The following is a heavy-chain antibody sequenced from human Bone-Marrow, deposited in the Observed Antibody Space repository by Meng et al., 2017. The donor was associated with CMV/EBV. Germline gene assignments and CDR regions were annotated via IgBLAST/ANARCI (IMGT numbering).Heavy chain of an antibody. CDR3: AREEGVSSSSADPFDY. V-gene: IGHV1-2*02. D-gene: IGHD6-6*01. CDR2: INPNSGGT. CDR1: GYTFTGYY. Sequence: ASVKVSCKASGYTFTGYYMHWVRQAPGQGLEWMGWINPNSGGTNYAQKFQGRVTMTRDTSISTAYMELSRLRSDDTAVYYCAREEGVSSSSADPFDYWGQGTLATVSS. J-gene: IGHJ4*02.